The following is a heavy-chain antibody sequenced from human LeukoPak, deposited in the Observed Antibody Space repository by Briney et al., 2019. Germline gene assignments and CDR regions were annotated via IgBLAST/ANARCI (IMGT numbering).Heavy chain of an antibody. V-gene: IGHV1-8*01. Sequence: ASVKVSFKASGYTFTSYDINWVRQATGQGLEWMGWMNPNSGNTGYAQKFQGRVTMTRNTSISTAYMELSSLRSEDTAVYYCARDHQEYFDWLFQNWFDPWGQGTLVTVSS. CDR2: MNPNSGNT. J-gene: IGHJ5*02. D-gene: IGHD3-9*01. CDR1: GYTFTSYD. CDR3: ARDHQEYFDWLFQNWFDP.